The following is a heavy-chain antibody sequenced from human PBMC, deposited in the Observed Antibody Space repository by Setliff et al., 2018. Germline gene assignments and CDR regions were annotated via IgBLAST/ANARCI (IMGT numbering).Heavy chain of an antibody. CDR1: GGTFSSYA. Sequence: ASVKVSCKASGGTFSSYAISWVRQAPGQGLEWMGGIIPILGIANYAQKFQGRVTITADKSTSTAYMELSSLRSEDTAVYYCARFRYSYDQYGMDVWGQGTTVTVSS. V-gene: IGHV1-69*10. CDR2: IIPILGIA. CDR3: ARFRYSYDQYGMDV. J-gene: IGHJ6*02. D-gene: IGHD5-18*01.